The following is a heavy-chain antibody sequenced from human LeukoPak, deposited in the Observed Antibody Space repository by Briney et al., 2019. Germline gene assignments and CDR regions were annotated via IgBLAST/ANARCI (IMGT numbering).Heavy chain of an antibody. Sequence: PSETLSLTCTVSGGSISSGSYYWNWIRQPAGKGLEWIGRIYTSGSTEYNPSLKSRVTISVDTSKNHFSLKLSSVTAADTAVYYCAREQQLVVALYTYYFIDVWGKGTTVTVSS. V-gene: IGHV4-61*02. D-gene: IGHD6-13*01. J-gene: IGHJ6*03. CDR3: AREQQLVVALYTYYFIDV. CDR2: IYTSGST. CDR1: GGSISSGSYY.